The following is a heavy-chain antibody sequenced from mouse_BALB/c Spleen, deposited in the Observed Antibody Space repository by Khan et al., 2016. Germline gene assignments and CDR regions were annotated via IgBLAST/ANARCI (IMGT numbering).Heavy chain of an antibody. J-gene: IGHJ1*01. D-gene: IGHD2-2*01. V-gene: IGHV9-1*02. CDR2: INTYTGEP. CDR1: GYTFTNSG. CDR3: AREAMVTTGCYFAV. Sequence: QIQLVQSGPELKKPGETVKISCKASGYTFTNSGMNWVKQAPGKGLKWVGWINTYTGEPTYADDFKGRFAFSLETSASTAYLQINNLKTEDMTTYFLAREAMVTTGCYFAVLGAWTTVTVSS.